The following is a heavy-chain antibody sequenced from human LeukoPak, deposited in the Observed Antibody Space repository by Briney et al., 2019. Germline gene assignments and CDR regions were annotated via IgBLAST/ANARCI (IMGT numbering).Heavy chain of an antibody. D-gene: IGHD4-11*01. Sequence: SQTLSLTCTVSGGSISSGGYYWSWIRQPPGKGLEWIGYIYHSESTYYNPSLKSRVTISVDRSKNQFSLKLSSVTAADTAVYYCAISNYVAWDYWGQGTLVTVSS. CDR2: IYHSEST. CDR3: AISNYVAWDY. V-gene: IGHV4-30-2*01. CDR1: GGSISSGGYY. J-gene: IGHJ4*02.